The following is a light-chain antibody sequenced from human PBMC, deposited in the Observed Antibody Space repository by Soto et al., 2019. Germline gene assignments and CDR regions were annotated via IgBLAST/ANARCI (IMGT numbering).Light chain of an antibody. V-gene: IGLV2-14*01. CDR3: CSYTSRTSLYV. J-gene: IGLJ1*01. CDR2: DVS. Sequence: QPVLTQPASVSASPGQSITISCTGTSSDVGGYNYVSWYQQYPGKAPKLMIYDVSDRPSGVSNRFSGSKSGNTASLTISGLQAEDEADYYCCSYTSRTSLYVFGTGTKLTVL. CDR1: SSDVGGYNY.